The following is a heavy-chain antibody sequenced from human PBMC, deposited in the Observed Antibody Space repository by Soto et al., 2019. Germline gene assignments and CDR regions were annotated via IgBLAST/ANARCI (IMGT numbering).Heavy chain of an antibody. D-gene: IGHD2-21*02. Sequence: PGGSLRLSCAASGFTFSSYEMNWVRQAPGKGLEWVSYISSSGSTIYYADSVKGRFTISRDNAKNSLYLQMNSLRAEDTAVYYCASLVTAMFLFDYWGQGTLVTVS. V-gene: IGHV3-48*03. CDR3: ASLVTAMFLFDY. CDR2: ISSSGSTI. CDR1: GFTFSSYE. J-gene: IGHJ4*02.